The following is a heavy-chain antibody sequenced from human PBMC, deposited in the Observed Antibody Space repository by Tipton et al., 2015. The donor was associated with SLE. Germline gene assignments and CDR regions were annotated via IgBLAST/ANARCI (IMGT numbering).Heavy chain of an antibody. J-gene: IGHJ6*02. D-gene: IGHD4-17*01. Sequence: TLSLTCTVSGGSINRNYWSWIRQPPGKGLEWIGYVYYNGITNYDPSLKSRVIISVDTSKNQFSLKLTSVTAADTAVYYCARERTYGDYFYYYAVDVWGQGTTVTVSS. CDR2: VYYNGIT. V-gene: IGHV4-59*01. CDR3: ARERTYGDYFYYYAVDV. CDR1: GGSINRNY.